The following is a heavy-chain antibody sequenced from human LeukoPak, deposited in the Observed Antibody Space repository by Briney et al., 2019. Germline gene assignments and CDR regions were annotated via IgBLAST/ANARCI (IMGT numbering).Heavy chain of an antibody. J-gene: IGHJ4*02. V-gene: IGHV1-18*04. D-gene: IGHD3-9*01. CDR1: GYTFTSYY. Sequence: ASVKVSCKASGYTFTSYYMHWVRQAPGQGLEWMGWISAYNGNTNYAQKLQGRVTMTTDTSTSTAYMELRSLRSDDTAVYYCAREDYDILTGAYWGQGTLVTVSS. CDR2: ISAYNGNT. CDR3: AREDYDILTGAY.